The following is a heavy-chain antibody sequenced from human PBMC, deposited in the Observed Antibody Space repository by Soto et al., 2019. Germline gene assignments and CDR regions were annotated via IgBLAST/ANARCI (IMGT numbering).Heavy chain of an antibody. CDR2: IIPIFGTA. J-gene: IGHJ4*02. V-gene: IGHV1-69*13. D-gene: IGHD5-12*01. Sequence: SVKVSCKASGGTFSSYAISWVRQAPGQGLEWMGGIIPIFGTANYAQKFQGRVTITADESTSTAYMELSSLRSEDTAVYYCASHAPDGYNSEYQFDYWGQGTLVTVSS. CDR3: ASHAPDGYNSEYQFDY. CDR1: GGTFSSYA.